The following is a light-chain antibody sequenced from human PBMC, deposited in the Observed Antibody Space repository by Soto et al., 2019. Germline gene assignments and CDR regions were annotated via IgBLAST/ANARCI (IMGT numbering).Light chain of an antibody. CDR3: YQYDRSPWT. V-gene: IGKV3-20*01. Sequence: EIVLTQSPAPLSLSPGERATLSCRASQSVSSNYLAWYQQKPGQAPRLLIYGASSRATGIPDRFSGSGSGTDFTLTISRLEPEDFAVYFCYQYDRSPWTFGQGTKVDIK. CDR1: QSVSSNY. CDR2: GAS. J-gene: IGKJ1*01.